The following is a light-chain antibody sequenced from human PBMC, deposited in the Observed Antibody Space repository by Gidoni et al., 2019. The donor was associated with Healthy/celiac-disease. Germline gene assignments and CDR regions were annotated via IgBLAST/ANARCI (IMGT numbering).Light chain of an antibody. CDR1: QSVSSY. Sequence: TQSTATLSVSPGERATLSCRASQSVSSYLAWYQQKPGQAPRLLIYGASTRATGIPARFSGSGSGTDFTLTISSLQSEDFAVYYCQQYSNWPPITFXGXTKVEIK. V-gene: IGKV3-11*01. CDR2: GAS. CDR3: QQYSNWPPIT. J-gene: IGKJ4*02.